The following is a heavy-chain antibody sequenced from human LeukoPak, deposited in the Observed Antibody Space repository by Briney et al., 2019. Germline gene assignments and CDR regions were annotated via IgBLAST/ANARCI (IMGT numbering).Heavy chain of an antibody. CDR3: ARVLYDSSGYYSSYDAFDI. CDR1: GGSISSYY. Sequence: AETLSLTCTLSGGSISSYYWMCLRQPPGKALAWIGYIYYCGSTNYNPSLKSRVTISVDTSKNQFSLKLRSVTAADTAVYYCARVLYDSSGYYSSYDAFDIWGQGTMVTVSS. CDR2: IYYCGST. D-gene: IGHD3-22*01. V-gene: IGHV4-59*01. J-gene: IGHJ3*02.